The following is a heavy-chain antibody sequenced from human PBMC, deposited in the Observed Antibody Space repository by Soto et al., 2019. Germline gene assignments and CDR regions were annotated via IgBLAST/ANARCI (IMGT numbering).Heavy chain of an antibody. CDR1: GFTFSSYS. D-gene: IGHD3-9*01. V-gene: IGHV3-23*01. CDR2: ISGSGGST. Sequence: GGSLRLSCAASGFTFSSYSMSWVRQAPGKGLEWVSAISGSGGSTYYADSVKGRFTISRDNSKSTLYLQMNSLRAEDTAVYYCAKVVTIFWSDPLDYWGQGTLVTVSS. J-gene: IGHJ4*02. CDR3: AKVVTIFWSDPLDY.